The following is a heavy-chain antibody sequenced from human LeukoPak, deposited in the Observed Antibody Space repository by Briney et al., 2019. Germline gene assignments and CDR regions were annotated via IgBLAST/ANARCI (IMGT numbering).Heavy chain of an antibody. V-gene: IGHV4-59*11. Sequence: LETLSLTCTVSGGSISSHYWSWIRQPPGKGLEWIGYIYYSGSTNYNPSLKSRVTISVDTSKNQFSLKLSSVTAADTAVYYCARYYYYYYYMDVWGKGTTVTVSS. CDR1: GGSISSHY. CDR2: IYYSGST. J-gene: IGHJ6*03. CDR3: ARYYYYYYYMDV.